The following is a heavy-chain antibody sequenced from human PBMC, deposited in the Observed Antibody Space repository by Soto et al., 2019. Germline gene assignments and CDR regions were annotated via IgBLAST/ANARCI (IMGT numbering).Heavy chain of an antibody. CDR3: AKDRITMVRGVIVYYGMDV. CDR1: GFTFSSYG. Sequence: GWSLRLSCAASGFTFSSYGMHWVRQAPGKGLEWVAVISYDGSNKYYADSVKGRFTISRDNSKNTLYLQMNSLRAEDTAVYYCAKDRITMVRGVIVYYGMDVWGQGTTVTVYS. D-gene: IGHD3-10*01. J-gene: IGHJ6*02. V-gene: IGHV3-30*18. CDR2: ISYDGSNK.